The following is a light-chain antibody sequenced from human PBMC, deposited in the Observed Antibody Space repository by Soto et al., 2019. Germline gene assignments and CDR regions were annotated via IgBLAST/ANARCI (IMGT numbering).Light chain of an antibody. CDR2: GAS. V-gene: IGKV3-20*01. CDR1: RSISTY. J-gene: IGKJ5*01. Sequence: ETVLTQSPATLSLSPGERATLSCRASRSISTYLAWYQQKPGQAPRLLVYGASSRATGISDRFSGSGSGTDFTLTISRLEPEDFAVYYCQHYVSPPITFGQGTRLEIK. CDR3: QHYVSPPIT.